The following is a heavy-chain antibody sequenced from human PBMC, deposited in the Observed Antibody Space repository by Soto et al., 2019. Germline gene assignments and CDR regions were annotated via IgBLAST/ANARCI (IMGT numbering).Heavy chain of an antibody. J-gene: IGHJ4*02. CDR1: GYTFRNFG. Sequence: ASVAVACKASGYTFRNFGITSGRQAPGQGLEWMGWISAYNANANYAQKFQGRLTMTADTSTSTAYMELRSLRSDDTAVYYCARENSYFDYWGQETLVTVSS. CDR2: ISAYNANA. CDR3: ARENSYFDY. V-gene: IGHV1-18*01.